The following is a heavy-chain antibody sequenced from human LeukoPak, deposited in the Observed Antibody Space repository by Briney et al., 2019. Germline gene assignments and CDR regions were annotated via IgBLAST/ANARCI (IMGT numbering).Heavy chain of an antibody. J-gene: IGHJ4*02. CDR3: ARLRGSAMIHDS. Sequence: PGGSLRLSCTASGFKFDDYGMSWVRQIPGKGLEWVSGIDWNGGKRAYADSVKGRSTISRDNAKKSVSLQMNSPSAEDTALYYCARLRGSAMIHDSWGQGILVTVSS. CDR2: IDWNGGKR. V-gene: IGHV3-20*04. D-gene: IGHD3-22*01. CDR1: GFKFDDYG.